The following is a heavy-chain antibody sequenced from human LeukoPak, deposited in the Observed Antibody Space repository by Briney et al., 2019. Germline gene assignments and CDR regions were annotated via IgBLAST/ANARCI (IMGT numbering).Heavy chain of an antibody. CDR3: ARDSGSRLPFDY. J-gene: IGHJ4*02. V-gene: IGHV4-30-4*08. CDR2: IYYSGST. CDR1: GGSISSGDYY. Sequence: SETLSLTCTVSGGSISSGDYYWRWIRQPPGKGLEWIGYIYYSGSTYYNPSLKSRVTISVDTSKNQFSLKLSSVTAADTAVYYCARDSGSRLPFDYWGQGTLVTVSS. D-gene: IGHD1-26*01.